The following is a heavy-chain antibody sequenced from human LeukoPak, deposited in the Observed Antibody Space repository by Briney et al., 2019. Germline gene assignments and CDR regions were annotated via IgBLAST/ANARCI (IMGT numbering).Heavy chain of an antibody. Sequence: SETLSLTCTVSGYSFSSGYYWAWIRQPPGKGLEWIGNIFYSGSTYYSPSLKSRVTISLDTSRNQFSLKLTSVTAADTAVYYCAKSNGYGLVDIWGQGTMVTVSS. D-gene: IGHD3-10*01. CDR1: GYSFSSGYY. CDR3: AKSNGYGLVDI. CDR2: IFYSGST. J-gene: IGHJ3*02. V-gene: IGHV4-38-2*02.